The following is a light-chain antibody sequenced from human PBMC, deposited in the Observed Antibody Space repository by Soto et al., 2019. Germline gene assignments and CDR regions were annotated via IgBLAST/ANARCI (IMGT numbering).Light chain of an antibody. CDR2: GAS. Sequence: EVLLTQSPGTLSLSPGGRGTLSCRASQSLSDSYLAWYQLRPGQAPRLLIYGASRRATGIPDRFSGSGSGTDFTLTITRLEPEDFAVYYCQQYGSPLYTFGQGTKVDIK. J-gene: IGKJ2*01. CDR1: QSLSDSY. CDR3: QQYGSPLYT. V-gene: IGKV3-20*01.